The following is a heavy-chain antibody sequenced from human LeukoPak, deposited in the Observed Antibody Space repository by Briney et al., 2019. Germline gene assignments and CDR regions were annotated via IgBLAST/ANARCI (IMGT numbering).Heavy chain of an antibody. J-gene: IGHJ4*02. CDR2: ISSSGATI. CDR3: ARVVGYCSSTSCSYYFDY. Sequence: PGGSLRLSCAASGFTFANNAMSWVRQAPGKGLEWVSAISSSGATIYYADSVKGRFTISRDNAKNSLYLQMNSLRAEDTAVYYCARVVGYCSSTSCSYYFDYWGQGTLVTVSS. CDR1: GFTFANNA. V-gene: IGHV3-21*01. D-gene: IGHD2-2*01.